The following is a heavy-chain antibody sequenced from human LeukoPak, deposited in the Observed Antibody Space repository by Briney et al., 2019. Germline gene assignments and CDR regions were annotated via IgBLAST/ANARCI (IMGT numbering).Heavy chain of an antibody. Sequence: GGSLRLSCTAAGFTFNSYAMNWFRQAPGKGLEWVSAISKSGESTYYASSVKGRFTITRDNSKNTQYLQMNSLRADDTAVYYCARGLPALFQFDYWGQGTLVTVSS. J-gene: IGHJ4*02. CDR2: ISKSGEST. CDR1: GFTFNSYA. V-gene: IGHV3-23*01. CDR3: ARGLPALFQFDY. D-gene: IGHD2-2*01.